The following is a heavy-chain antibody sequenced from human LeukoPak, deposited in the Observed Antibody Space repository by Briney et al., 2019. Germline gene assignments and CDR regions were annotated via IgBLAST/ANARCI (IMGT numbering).Heavy chain of an antibody. CDR3: ARGLHCSSTSCYTYGY. V-gene: IGHV1-2*02. D-gene: IGHD2-2*02. CDR2: INPNSGGT. CDR1: GYTFTGYY. J-gene: IGHJ4*02. Sequence: ASVKVSCKASGYTFTGYYMHWVRQAPGQGLEWMGWINPNSGGTNYAQKSQGRVTMTRDTSISTAYMELSRPRSDDTAVYYCARGLHCSSTSCYTYGYWGQGTLVTVSS.